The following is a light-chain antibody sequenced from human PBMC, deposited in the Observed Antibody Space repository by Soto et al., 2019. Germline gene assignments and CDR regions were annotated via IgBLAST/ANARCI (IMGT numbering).Light chain of an antibody. J-gene: IGKJ1*01. CDR1: QSVSSSN. CDR3: QQYLTSPKT. V-gene: IGKV3-20*01. Sequence: VLTPSPDTLSLSPGERATLSCRASQSVSSSNFAWYQQKPAQAPRLLIYGASRRAPGIPERFIGSGSGTDFTLTISRLEPEDFAVYYCQQYLTSPKTFGQGTKVDIK. CDR2: GAS.